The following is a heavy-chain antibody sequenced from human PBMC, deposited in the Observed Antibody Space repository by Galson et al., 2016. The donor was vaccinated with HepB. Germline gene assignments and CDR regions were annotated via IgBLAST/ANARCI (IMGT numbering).Heavy chain of an antibody. D-gene: IGHD2/OR15-2a*01. Sequence: SLRLSCAASGFTVSSNYMNWVRQAPGKGLEWVSIIYVGGSTYYADSVRGRFTISRDNSKNTLYLPMNSLLAEDTAVYYCAGSVEYSYFEYWGQGTRVTVSS. V-gene: IGHV3-53*01. CDR2: IYVGGST. CDR3: AGSVEYSYFEY. J-gene: IGHJ4*02. CDR1: GFTVSSNY.